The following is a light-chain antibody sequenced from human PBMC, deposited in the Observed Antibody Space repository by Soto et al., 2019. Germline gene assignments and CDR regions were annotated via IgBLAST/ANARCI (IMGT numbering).Light chain of an antibody. CDR2: EVS. CDR3: LSFTTSSTPGV. CDR1: SSDIGAYNR. V-gene: IGLV2-14*01. J-gene: IGLJ1*01. Sequence: QSALTQPASVSGSPGQSITISCTGTSSDIGAYNRVSWYQQHPGKAPKLMIFEVSNRPSGVSSRFSGSKSGYTASLTISGLQAEDEADYYCLSFTTSSTPGVFGPGTKVTVL.